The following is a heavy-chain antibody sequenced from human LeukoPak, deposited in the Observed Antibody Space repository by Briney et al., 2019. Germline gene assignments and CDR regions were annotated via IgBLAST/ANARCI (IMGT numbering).Heavy chain of an antibody. CDR1: GGSFSGYY. V-gene: IGHV4-34*01. D-gene: IGHD3-9*01. J-gene: IGHJ4*02. Sequence: SETLSLTCAVYGGSFSGYYWSWIRQPPGKGLEWIGEINHSGSTNYNPSLKSRVTISVDTSKNQFSLKVNSVTAANTAMYYCARDVILTGYYTYFDYWGQGTLVTVSS. CDR3: ARDVILTGYYTYFDY. CDR2: INHSGST.